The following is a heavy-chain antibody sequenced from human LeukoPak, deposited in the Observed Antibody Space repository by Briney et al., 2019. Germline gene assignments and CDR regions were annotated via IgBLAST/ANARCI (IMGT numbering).Heavy chain of an antibody. V-gene: IGHV3-23*01. J-gene: IGHJ3*02. Sequence: GGSLRLSCAASGFTFSSYAMSWVRQAPGKGLEWVSAISGSGGSTYYADSVKGRLTISRDNSKNTLYLQMNSLRAEDTAVYYCAKDNIDYGDYVGLAFDIWGQGTMVTVSS. CDR2: ISGSGGST. CDR3: AKDNIDYGDYVGLAFDI. D-gene: IGHD4-17*01. CDR1: GFTFSSYA.